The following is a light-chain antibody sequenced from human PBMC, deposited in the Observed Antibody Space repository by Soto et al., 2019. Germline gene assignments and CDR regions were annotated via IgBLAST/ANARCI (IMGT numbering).Light chain of an antibody. CDR1: QSISNW. V-gene: IGKV1-5*03. Sequence: DIQMTQSPSTLSASIGERVTITCRASQSISNWLAWYQQKPGKAPKLLIYKASTVESRVPSRFSGSGSGTQFTLTISSMLPDDFATYYCQHYNSYSEAFGQGTKVDIK. CDR2: KAS. CDR3: QHYNSYSEA. J-gene: IGKJ1*01.